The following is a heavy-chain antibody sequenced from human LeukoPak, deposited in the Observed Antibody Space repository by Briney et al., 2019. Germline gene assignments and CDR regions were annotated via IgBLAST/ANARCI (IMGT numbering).Heavy chain of an antibody. J-gene: IGHJ4*02. V-gene: IGHV1-18*01. D-gene: IGHD2-15*01. Sequence: ASVKVSCMASGYTFTIYGISWVRQAPGQGLEWMGWISAYNGNTNYAQKLQGRVTMTTDTSTSTAYMELRSLRSDDTAVYYCARGTDYCSGGSCYWFDYWGQGTLVTVSS. CDR1: GYTFTIYG. CDR2: ISAYNGNT. CDR3: ARGTDYCSGGSCYWFDY.